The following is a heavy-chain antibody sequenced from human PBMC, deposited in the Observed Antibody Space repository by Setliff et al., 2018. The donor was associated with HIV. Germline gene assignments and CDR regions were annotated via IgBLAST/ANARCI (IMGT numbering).Heavy chain of an antibody. Sequence: SATLSLTCAVYGGSFSGYHWSWIRQSPGKGLEWIGEIDHSGSTDDNPSLKSRVTISVDTSKNQFSLKLSSVSAADTAVYYCARGHPIVPTGLVSFYFDHWGQGTLVTVSS. J-gene: IGHJ4*02. V-gene: IGHV4-34*01. CDR1: GGSFSGYH. CDR2: IDHSGST. D-gene: IGHD2-2*01. CDR3: ARGHPIVPTGLVSFYFDH.